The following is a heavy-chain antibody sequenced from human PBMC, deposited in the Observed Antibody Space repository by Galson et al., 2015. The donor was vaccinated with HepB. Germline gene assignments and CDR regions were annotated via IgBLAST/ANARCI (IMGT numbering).Heavy chain of an antibody. CDR2: INPSGGST. D-gene: IGHD1-14*01. Sequence: SVKVSCKASGYTFSSYYIHWVRQAPGQGLEWMGVINPSGGSTTYAQKFQGGVAMARDTSTTTVYMEVTSLRSEDTAVYYCARASGAGRKFDYWGQGTLVIVSS. CDR1: GYTFSSYY. CDR3: ARASGAGRKFDY. J-gene: IGHJ4*02. V-gene: IGHV1-46*01.